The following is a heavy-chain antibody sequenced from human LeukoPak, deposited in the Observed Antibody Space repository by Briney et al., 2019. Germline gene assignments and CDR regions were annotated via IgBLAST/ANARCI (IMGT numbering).Heavy chain of an antibody. J-gene: IGHJ5*02. CDR2: IRFDESDK. D-gene: IGHD2-2*03. Sequence: GGSLGLSCIASGFIFTNYGMHWVRQAPGKGLDWVAFIRFDESDKNYADSVKGRFTVSRDNSKNTVYLQMSSLRPDDTAVYYCVKDGYCSSASCYAGHWFDAWGRGTLVTVSS. CDR1: GFIFTNYG. V-gene: IGHV3-30*02. CDR3: VKDGYCSSASCYAGHWFDA.